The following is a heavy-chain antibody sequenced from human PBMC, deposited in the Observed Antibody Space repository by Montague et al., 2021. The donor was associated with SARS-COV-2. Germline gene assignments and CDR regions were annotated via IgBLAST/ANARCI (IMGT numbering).Heavy chain of an antibody. V-gene: IGHV4-61*02. CDR3: ASGIAATYYYYMDV. J-gene: IGHJ6*03. CDR1: GGSISSGSYY. D-gene: IGHD6-13*01. Sequence: SETLSLTCTVSGGSISSGSYYWSWIRQPAGKGLEWIGRIYTSGSTNYNPSPKSRVTISVDTSKNQFSLKLSSVTAADTAVYYCASGIAATYYYYMDVWGKGTTVTVSS. CDR2: IYTSGST.